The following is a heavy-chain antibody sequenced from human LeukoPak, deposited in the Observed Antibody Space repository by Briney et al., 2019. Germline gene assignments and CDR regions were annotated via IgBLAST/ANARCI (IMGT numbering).Heavy chain of an antibody. CDR1: GGSFSGYY. CDR2: INHSGST. CDR3: ARGVHGDYRWYFDL. D-gene: IGHD4-17*01. Sequence: ASETLSLTCAVYGGSFSGYYWSWIRQPPGRGLEWIGEINHSGSTNYNPSLKSRVTISVDTSKNQFSLKLSSVTAADTAVYYCARGVHGDYRWYFDLWGRGTLVTVSS. V-gene: IGHV4-34*01. J-gene: IGHJ2*01.